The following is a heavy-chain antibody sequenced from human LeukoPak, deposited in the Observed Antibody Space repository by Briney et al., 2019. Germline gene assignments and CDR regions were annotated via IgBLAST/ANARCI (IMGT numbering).Heavy chain of an antibody. CDR2: ISSSGGST. CDR1: GFTFSSYD. J-gene: IGHJ1*01. D-gene: IGHD6-19*01. V-gene: IGHV3-23*01. Sequence: GGSLRLSCAASGFTFSSYDMSWVRQAPGKGLEWVSAISSSGGSTYYVDSVKGRFTISRDNSKNTLYLQMNSLRAEDTAVYYCAQSVLGSGWYRETAVEYFQHWGQGTLVTVSS. CDR3: AQSVLGSGWYRETAVEYFQH.